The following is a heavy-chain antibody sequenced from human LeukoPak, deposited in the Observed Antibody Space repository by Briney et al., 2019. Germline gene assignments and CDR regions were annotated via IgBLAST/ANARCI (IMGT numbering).Heavy chain of an antibody. Sequence: ASVKVSCEASGYAFSSHGISWVRQAPGQGLEWMGWISGYNGRTDYPQKLQGRVTMTTDTPTSTAYMELRSLTSDDTAIYYCARDIAISQFDYWGQGTLVTVSS. CDR3: ARDIAISQFDY. CDR1: GYAFSSHG. CDR2: ISGYNGRT. V-gene: IGHV1-18*01. D-gene: IGHD2/OR15-2a*01. J-gene: IGHJ4*02.